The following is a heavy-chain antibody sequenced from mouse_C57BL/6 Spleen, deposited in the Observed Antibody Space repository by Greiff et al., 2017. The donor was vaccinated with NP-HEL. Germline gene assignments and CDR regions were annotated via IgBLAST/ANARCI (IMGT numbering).Heavy chain of an antibody. CDR2: IDPSDSET. CDR1: GYTFTSYW. CDR3: AKGDYSNPFDY. J-gene: IGHJ2*01. Sequence: QVQLQQPGAELVRPGSSVKLSCKASGYTFTSYWMHRVKQRPIQGLEWIGNIDPSDSETHYNQKFKDKATLTVDKSSSTAYMQLSSLTSEDSAVYYCAKGDYSNPFDYWGQGTTLTVSS. V-gene: IGHV1-52*01. D-gene: IGHD2-5*01.